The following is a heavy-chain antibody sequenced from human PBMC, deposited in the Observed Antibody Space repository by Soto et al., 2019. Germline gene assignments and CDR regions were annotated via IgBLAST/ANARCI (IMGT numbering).Heavy chain of an antibody. CDR3: VMGSGGHYYTAFDI. D-gene: IGHD2-21*01. Sequence: GDPLSLSCLASGFSFSTFSMRWARHAPGERLEYISSINSNGAKKYYADSVQGRLNISRDNSKNTVYLQLRSVSIEDMPVYDSVMGSGGHYYTAFDIWGQGTMVHVAS. V-gene: IGHV3-64D*06. CDR1: GFSFSTFS. J-gene: IGHJ3*02. CDR2: INSNGAKK.